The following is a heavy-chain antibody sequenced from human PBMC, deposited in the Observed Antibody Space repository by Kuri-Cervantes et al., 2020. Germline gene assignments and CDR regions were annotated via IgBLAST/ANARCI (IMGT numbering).Heavy chain of an antibody. J-gene: IGHJ4*02. V-gene: IGHV3-15*01. D-gene: IGHD3-3*01. Sequence: GGSLRLSCAASGFTLRNAWMSWVRQAPGKGLEWVGRINTKPEGGTTDYAAPVKGRFTISRDDSKNTLYLQMNSLKTEDTAVYYCTRTPETIFGVVIIFGYFDYWGQGTLVTVSS. CDR3: TRTPETIFGVVIIFGYFDY. CDR1: GFTLRNAW. CDR2: INTKPEGGTT.